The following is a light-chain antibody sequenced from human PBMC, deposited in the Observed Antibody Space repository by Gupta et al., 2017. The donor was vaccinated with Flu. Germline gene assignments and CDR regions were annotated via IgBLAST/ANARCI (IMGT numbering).Light chain of an antibody. CDR3: AAWDDSLDGPV. CDR1: SSNIGSNA. CDR2: GDN. Sequence: QSVVTQPPSASGTPGQRVTISCSGSSSNIGSNAVSWYQQLPGAAPNLLRYGDNQRPSGVSDRFSASKSGTSASLVISGLQSEDEADYFCAAWDDSLDGPVFGTGTRVIVL. J-gene: IGLJ1*01. V-gene: IGLV1-44*01.